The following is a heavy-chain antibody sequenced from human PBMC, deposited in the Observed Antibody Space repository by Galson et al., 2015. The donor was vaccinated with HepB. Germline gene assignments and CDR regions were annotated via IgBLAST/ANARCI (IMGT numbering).Heavy chain of an antibody. Sequence: SLRLSCAASGFTFGNYAMSWVRQAPGKGLGWVAAIGGSDGSTYYADSVTGRFTISRDNSKNTLYLQMNSLRVEETALYYCAKDPYPYMRTDTWGQGTLVTVSS. CDR1: GFTFGNYA. CDR2: IGGSDGST. D-gene: IGHD4-11*01. V-gene: IGHV3-23*01. CDR3: AKDPYPYMRTDT. J-gene: IGHJ5*02.